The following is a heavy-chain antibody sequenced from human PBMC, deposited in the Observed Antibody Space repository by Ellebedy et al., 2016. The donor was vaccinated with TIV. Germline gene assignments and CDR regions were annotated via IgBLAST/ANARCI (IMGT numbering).Heavy chain of an antibody. J-gene: IGHJ4*02. Sequence: GGSLRLSCAASGFTFDDYTMHWVRQAPGKGLEWVSLISWDGGSTYYADSVKGRFTISRDNSKNSLYLQMNSLRAEDTAVYYCARAWYNWNYAFDYWGQGTLVTVSS. D-gene: IGHD1-7*01. CDR3: ARAWYNWNYAFDY. CDR1: GFTFDDYT. CDR2: ISWDGGST. V-gene: IGHV3-43*01.